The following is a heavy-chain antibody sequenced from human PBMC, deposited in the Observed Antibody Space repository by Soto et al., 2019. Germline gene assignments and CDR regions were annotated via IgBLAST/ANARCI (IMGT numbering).Heavy chain of an antibody. D-gene: IGHD6-19*01. V-gene: IGHV4-61*08. CDR1: GGSISNGGYS. Sequence: PSETLSLTCAVSGGSISNGGYSWSWIRQPPGKGLEWIGYIYRSGSTKYNPSLKSRVTISVDTSKNQFSLKLSSVTAADTAVYYCAREEMAASYYFDHWARVPWSPSPQ. CDR3: AREEMAASYYFDH. CDR2: IYRSGST. J-gene: IGHJ4*02.